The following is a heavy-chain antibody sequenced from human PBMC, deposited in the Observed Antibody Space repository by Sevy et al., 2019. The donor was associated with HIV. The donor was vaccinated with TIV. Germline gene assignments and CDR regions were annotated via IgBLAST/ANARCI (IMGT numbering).Heavy chain of an antibody. J-gene: IGHJ4*02. D-gene: IGHD2-15*01. Sequence: GGCLRLSCAASGFTFSNYHMNWVRQAPGKGLEWVSSISTSSNYIYYANSVRGRFTISRDNAKNSLYLQMNSLRAADTAVYYRARADNPWWGPFDYWGQGTLVTVSS. CDR2: ISTSSNYI. V-gene: IGHV3-21*01. CDR3: ARADNPWWGPFDY. CDR1: GFTFSNYH.